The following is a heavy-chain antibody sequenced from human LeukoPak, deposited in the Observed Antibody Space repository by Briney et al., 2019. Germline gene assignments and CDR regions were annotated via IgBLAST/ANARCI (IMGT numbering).Heavy chain of an antibody. J-gene: IGHJ5*02. CDR2: IKHDGSEK. CDR3: ATTLIREGSFT. V-gene: IGHV3-7*01. D-gene: IGHD3-10*01. CDR1: RFTFSSYL. Sequence: PGGSLRLSCAASRFTFSSYLMSWVRQGPGKGLEWVANIKHDGSEKYYVDSVKGRFTISRDNAKNSLYLQMNGLRAEDTAVYYCATTLIREGSFTWGQGTLVTVSS.